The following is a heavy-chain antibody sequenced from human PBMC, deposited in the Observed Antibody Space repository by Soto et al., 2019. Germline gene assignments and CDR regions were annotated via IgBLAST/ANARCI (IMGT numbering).Heavy chain of an antibody. CDR2: ISWNSGSI. CDR3: AKDTSDYDYGDYCVDY. J-gene: IGHJ4*02. CDR1: GFTFDDYA. V-gene: IGHV3-9*01. Sequence: GGSLRLSCAASGFTFDDYAMHWVRQAPGKGLEWVSGISWNSGSIGYADSVKGRFTISRDNAKNTLYLQMNSLRAEDTAVYYCAKDTSDYDYGDYCVDYWGQGTLVTVSS. D-gene: IGHD4-17*01.